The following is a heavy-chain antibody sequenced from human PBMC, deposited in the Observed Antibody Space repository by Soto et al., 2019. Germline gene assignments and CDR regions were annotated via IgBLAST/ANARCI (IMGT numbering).Heavy chain of an antibody. V-gene: IGHV1-69*06. CDR3: ARDGPGVVVVPAAIAGYYYGMDV. Sequence: SVKVSCKASGGTFSSYAISWVRQAPGQGLEWMGGIIPIFGTANYAQKFQGRVTITADKSTSTAYMELSSLRSENTAVYYCARDGPGVVVVPAAIAGYYYGMDVWGQGTTVTVSS. CDR1: GGTFSSYA. CDR2: IIPIFGTA. J-gene: IGHJ6*02. D-gene: IGHD2-2*02.